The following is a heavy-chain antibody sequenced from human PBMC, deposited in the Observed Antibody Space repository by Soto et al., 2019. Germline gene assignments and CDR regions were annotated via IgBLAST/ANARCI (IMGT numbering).Heavy chain of an antibody. J-gene: IGHJ1*01. CDR1: GYIFTNFP. D-gene: IGHD1-1*01. CDR3: ARLGTSEYFQH. Sequence: QAQLVQSGSEVKKPGASVKVSCKASGYIFTNFPIVWVRQAPGQGLEWMGWVSADSYYTEYAQKFHDRVTLTTDTATSTAYMELRSLGSDDTAVYYCARLGTSEYFQHWGQGTLLSVSS. V-gene: IGHV1-18*01. CDR2: VSADSYYT.